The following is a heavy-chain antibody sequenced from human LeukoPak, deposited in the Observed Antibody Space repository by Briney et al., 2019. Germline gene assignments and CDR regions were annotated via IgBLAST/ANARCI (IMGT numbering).Heavy chain of an antibody. Sequence: SETLSLTCTVSGGSISSSGYYWGWIRQPPGKGLEWIGSIYYSGSTNYNPSLKSRVTISVDTSKNQFSLKLSSVTAADTAVYYCARRLISYYYGSGSHRPPGQYYFDYWGQGTLVTVSS. CDR3: ARRLISYYYGSGSHRPPGQYYFDY. V-gene: IGHV4-39*07. CDR2: IYYSGST. CDR1: GGSISSSGYY. J-gene: IGHJ4*02. D-gene: IGHD3-10*01.